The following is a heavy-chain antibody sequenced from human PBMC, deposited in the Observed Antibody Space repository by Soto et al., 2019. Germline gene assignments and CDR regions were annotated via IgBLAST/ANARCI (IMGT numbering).Heavy chain of an antibody. D-gene: IGHD6-13*01. Sequence: GGSLRLSCASSGFTFSSHAMSWVRQAPGKGLEWVSSISGSGGSTYFADSVRGRFTISRDNSKNTLYLQMISLRAEDTAIYYCAKTKGIGYFYFYGMDVWGQGTTVTVSS. J-gene: IGHJ6*02. CDR3: AKTKGIGYFYFYGMDV. CDR1: GFTFSSHA. V-gene: IGHV3-23*01. CDR2: ISGSGGST.